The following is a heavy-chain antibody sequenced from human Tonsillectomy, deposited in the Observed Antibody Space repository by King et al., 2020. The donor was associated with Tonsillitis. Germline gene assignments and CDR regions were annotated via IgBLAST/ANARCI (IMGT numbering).Heavy chain of an antibody. Sequence: QLVQSGAEVKTPGASVKVSCKASYYTFNLFGITWVRQAPGQGLEWMGWISAYNGNTKYAQKFQDRVTMTTDTSTSTAHMELRSLRSDDTAVYYCARDRDGYTNDAFDIWGQGTMVTVSS. CDR1: YYTFNLFG. CDR3: ARDRDGYTNDAFDI. CDR2: ISAYNGNT. D-gene: IGHD5-24*01. J-gene: IGHJ3*02. V-gene: IGHV1-18*01.